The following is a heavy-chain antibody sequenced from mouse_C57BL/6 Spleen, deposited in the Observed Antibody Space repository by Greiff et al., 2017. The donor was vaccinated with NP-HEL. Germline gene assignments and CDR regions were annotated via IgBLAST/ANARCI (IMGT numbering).Heavy chain of an antibody. CDR3: ARRGFTTVVGRYWYFYV. J-gene: IGHJ1*03. CDR2: INPSSGYT. V-gene: IGHV1-7*01. D-gene: IGHD1-1*01. Sequence: VQLQQSGAELAKPGASVKLSCKASGYTFTSYWMHWVKQRPGQGLEWIGYINPSSGYTKYTQKFKDKATLTADKSSSTAHMQLSSLTYGDSAVYYCARRGFTTVVGRYWYFYVWGTGTTVTGSS. CDR1: GYTFTSYW.